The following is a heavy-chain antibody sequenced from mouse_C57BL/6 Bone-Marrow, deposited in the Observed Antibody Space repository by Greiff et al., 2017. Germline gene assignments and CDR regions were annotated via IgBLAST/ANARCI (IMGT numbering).Heavy chain of an antibody. CDR1: GYTFTNYW. CDR3: ARYYGHWYFDV. V-gene: IGHV1-63*01. Sequence: QVQLQQSGAELVRPGTSVKMSCKASGYTFTNYWIGWAKQRPGHGLEWIGDIYPGGGYTNYNEKFKGKATLTADKSSSTAYMQFSSLTSEDSAIYYYARYYGHWYFDVWGTGTTVTVSS. D-gene: IGHD1-2*01. J-gene: IGHJ1*03. CDR2: IYPGGGYT.